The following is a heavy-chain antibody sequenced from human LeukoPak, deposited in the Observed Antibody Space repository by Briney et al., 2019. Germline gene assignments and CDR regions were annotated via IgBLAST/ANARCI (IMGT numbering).Heavy chain of an antibody. CDR3: ARAVSRYDFWNYYYMDV. CDR1: GFTFTNYA. V-gene: IGHV3-30*04. CDR2: ISYDETNK. Sequence: GRSLRLSCAASGFTFTNYAMHWVRQAPGKGLEWVAVISYDETNKYYEDSVKGRFTISRDKAKNSLYLQMNSLRAEDTAVYYCARAVSRYDFWNYYYMDVWGKGTTVTVSS. D-gene: IGHD3-3*01. J-gene: IGHJ6*03.